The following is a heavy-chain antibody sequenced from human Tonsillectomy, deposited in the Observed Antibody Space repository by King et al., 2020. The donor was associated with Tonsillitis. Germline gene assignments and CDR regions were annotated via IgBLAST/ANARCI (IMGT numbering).Heavy chain of an antibody. CDR1: SYTFTPYT. CDR2: ISAYTGNT. CDR3: VSRRGAFDI. J-gene: IGHJ3*02. Sequence: QLVQSGAEVKKPGASVKVSCKPSSYTFTPYTFTWVRQAPGQGLEWMGWISAYTGNTKFAQKFQGRVTMTTDTSTSTAYMELTSLRSDDTAVYYCVSRRGAFDIWGQGTMVTVSS. V-gene: IGHV1-18*01.